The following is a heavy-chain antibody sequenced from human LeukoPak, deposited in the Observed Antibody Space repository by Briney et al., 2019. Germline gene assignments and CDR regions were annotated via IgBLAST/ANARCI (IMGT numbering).Heavy chain of an antibody. Sequence: GGSLRLSCAASGFTFSSYAMSWVRQAPGKELEWVSAISGSGGNTYYADSVKGRFTISRDNSKNTLYLQMNSLRAEDTAVYYCAKDRGYSSSSQGFDYWGQGTLVTVSS. CDR1: GFTFSSYA. D-gene: IGHD6-6*01. CDR3: AKDRGYSSSSQGFDY. V-gene: IGHV3-23*01. J-gene: IGHJ4*02. CDR2: ISGSGGNT.